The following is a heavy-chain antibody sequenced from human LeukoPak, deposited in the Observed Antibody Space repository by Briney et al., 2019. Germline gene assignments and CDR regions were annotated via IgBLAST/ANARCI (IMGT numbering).Heavy chain of an antibody. D-gene: IGHD3-10*01. Sequence: ASVKVSCKASGYTFTGYYMHWVRQAPGQGLEWMGWINPNSGGTNYAQKFQGRVTMTRDKSIRTAYMELSRLTSDDTAVYYCARNIWFGESADAFDIWGQGTLVTVSS. V-gene: IGHV1-2*02. CDR1: GYTFTGYY. CDR3: ARNIWFGESADAFDI. CDR2: INPNSGGT. J-gene: IGHJ3*02.